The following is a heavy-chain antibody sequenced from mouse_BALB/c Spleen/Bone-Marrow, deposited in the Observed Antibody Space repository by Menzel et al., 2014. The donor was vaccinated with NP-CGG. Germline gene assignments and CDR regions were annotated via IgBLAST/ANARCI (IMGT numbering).Heavy chain of an antibody. Sequence: VQLQQSGGGLVQPGGSRKLSCAASGFTFSSFAMHWIRQAPEKGLEWVAFISSCSNIIHYADTVKGRFTISRDNPKNTLFLQMTSLRSEDTAMYYCGRGDYWGQGTTLTVSS. CDR1: GFTFSSFA. J-gene: IGHJ2*01. CDR2: ISSCSNII. V-gene: IGHV5-17*02. CDR3: GRGDY.